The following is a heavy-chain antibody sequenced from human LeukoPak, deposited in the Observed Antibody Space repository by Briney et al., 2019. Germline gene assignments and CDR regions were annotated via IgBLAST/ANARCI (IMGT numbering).Heavy chain of an antibody. V-gene: IGHV4-38-2*01. Sequence: SETLSLTCAVSGYSISGGYYWGWIRQPPGKGLEWIGSIYHSGSIYYNPSLKSRVTISVDTSKNQFSLKLSSVTAADTAVYYCAGSSTSYDYWGQGTLVTVSS. CDR1: GYSISGGYY. CDR3: AGSSTSYDY. D-gene: IGHD2-2*01. J-gene: IGHJ4*02. CDR2: IYHSGSI.